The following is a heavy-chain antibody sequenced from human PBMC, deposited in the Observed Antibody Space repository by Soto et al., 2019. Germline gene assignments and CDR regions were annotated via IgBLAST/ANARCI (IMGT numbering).Heavy chain of an antibody. J-gene: IGHJ6*02. Sequence: SETLSLTCTVSGGSVSSGTYQWSWIRQSPGKGLEWIGYIYYTGSTNYNPSLKSRVTISVDTSKNQFSLKLTSVTAADTALYFCARLQLYDFWSGSVTMDVWGQGTTVTVSS. D-gene: IGHD3-3*01. V-gene: IGHV4-61*01. CDR2: IYYTGST. CDR1: GGSVSSGTYQ. CDR3: ARLQLYDFWSGSVTMDV.